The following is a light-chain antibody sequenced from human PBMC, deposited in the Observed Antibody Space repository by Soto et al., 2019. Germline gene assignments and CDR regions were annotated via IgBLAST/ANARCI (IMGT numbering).Light chain of an antibody. CDR3: QQYDSSPYT. V-gene: IGKV3-20*01. J-gene: IGKJ2*01. CDR2: GAS. CDR1: QSIGSSF. Sequence: EIVLTQSPGTLSLSPGEGAALSCRASQSIGSSFLAWYQQKPGQAPRLRIYGASSRATGIPDRFSGSGSGTDFTLTISRLEPEDFAVYYCQQYDSSPYTFGQGTKLEIK.